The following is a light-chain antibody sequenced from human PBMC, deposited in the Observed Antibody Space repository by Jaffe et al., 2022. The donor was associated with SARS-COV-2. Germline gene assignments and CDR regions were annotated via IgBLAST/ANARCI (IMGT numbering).Light chain of an antibody. J-gene: IGLJ1*01. Sequence: QSALTQPPSVSGSPGQSVTISCTGTSSDVGSYSRVSWYRQTPGTAPKLMIYDVTYRPPGVPPRFSGSKSDNTASLTISGLQAEDEADYYCSSYTNSNTHVFGTGTKVTVL. CDR1: SSDVGSYSR. V-gene: IGLV2-18*02. CDR3: SSYTNSNTHV. CDR2: DVT.